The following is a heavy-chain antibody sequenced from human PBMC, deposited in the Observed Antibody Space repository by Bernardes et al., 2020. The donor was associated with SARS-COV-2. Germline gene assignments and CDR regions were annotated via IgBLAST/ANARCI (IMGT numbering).Heavy chain of an antibody. CDR2: MSASGSS. CDR1: GGSIRTYY. D-gene: IGHD1-26*01. Sequence: SETLSPTCSVSGGSIRTYYWSWIRQPAGQGLEWIGRMSASGSSNHNPSLRSRITMSVDTPQNQISLELSSVTAADTAVYYCATLNSGSRGAAAFDIWGQGTMVTVSS. J-gene: IGHJ3*02. V-gene: IGHV4-4*07. CDR3: ATLNSGSRGAAAFDI.